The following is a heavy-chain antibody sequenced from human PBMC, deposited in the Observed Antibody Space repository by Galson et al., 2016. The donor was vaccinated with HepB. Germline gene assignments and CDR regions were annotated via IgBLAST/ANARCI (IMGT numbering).Heavy chain of an antibody. Sequence: CAISWDSVSSSRAAWNWIRQSQSRGLEWLGRTFYRSKWHNEYAVSVQSRISIKSDTSKNQFSLQLNSVSPEDTAVYYCARDPGWQYRHSGSYLGWFEPWDQGTLVTVAS. D-gene: IGHD1-26*01. CDR1: WDSVSSSRAA. CDR2: TFYRSKWHN. V-gene: IGHV6-1*01. CDR3: ARDPGWQYRHSGSYLGWFEP. J-gene: IGHJ5*02.